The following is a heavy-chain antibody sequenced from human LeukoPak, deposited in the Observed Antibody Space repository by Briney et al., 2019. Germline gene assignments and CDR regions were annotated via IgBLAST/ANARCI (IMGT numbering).Heavy chain of an antibody. V-gene: IGHV3-23*01. Sequence: GGSLRLSCAASGFTFSSYAMSWVRQAPGKGLEWVSAISGSGGSTYYADSVKGRFTISRDNSKNTLYLQMGSLRAEDMAVYYCARWGTEYSGYDGPGGGNYGMDVWGQGTTVTVSS. CDR3: ARWGTEYSGYDGPGGGNYGMDV. CDR2: ISGSGGST. CDR1: GFTFSSYA. D-gene: IGHD5-12*01. J-gene: IGHJ6*02.